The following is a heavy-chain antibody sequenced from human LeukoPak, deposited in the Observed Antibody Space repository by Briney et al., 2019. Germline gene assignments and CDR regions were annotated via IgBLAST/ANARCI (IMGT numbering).Heavy chain of an antibody. Sequence: ASVRVSCKASGGTFSSYAISWVRQAPGQGLEWMGWISAYNGNTNYAQKLQGRVTMTTDTSTSTAYMELRSLRSDDTAVYYCARDAQDHIVVVPAPSYWGQGTLVTVSS. CDR1: GGTFSSYA. V-gene: IGHV1-18*01. D-gene: IGHD2-2*01. CDR2: ISAYNGNT. J-gene: IGHJ4*02. CDR3: ARDAQDHIVVVPAPSY.